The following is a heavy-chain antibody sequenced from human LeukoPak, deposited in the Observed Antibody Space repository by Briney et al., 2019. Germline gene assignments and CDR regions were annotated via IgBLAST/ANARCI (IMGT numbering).Heavy chain of an antibody. V-gene: IGHV3-11*04. CDR2: ISGSGTIT. CDR3: VRILEGYSYYMDA. CDR1: GFTFSDYY. J-gene: IGHJ6*03. Sequence: GRSLRLSCAASGFTFSDYYMAWIRQAPGKGLNWVSYISGSGTITYYADSLKGRFTISRDNAKHSLFLQMDSLRAEDTAVYYCVRILEGYSYYMDAWGKGTTVIVSS.